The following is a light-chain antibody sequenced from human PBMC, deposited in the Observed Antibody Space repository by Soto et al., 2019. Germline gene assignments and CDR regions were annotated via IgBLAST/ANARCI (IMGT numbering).Light chain of an antibody. J-gene: IGKJ1*01. Sequence: DIQMTQSPSTLSASVGDRVTITCRASQSINRWLAWYQQKAGKAPKLLIYKASTVESGVQSRFSGGESGIEFPLTFSSLQPDDLSTYYCQPYDSFTWTFGQGTKLEFK. CDR3: QPYDSFTWT. CDR1: QSINRW. CDR2: KAS. V-gene: IGKV1-5*03.